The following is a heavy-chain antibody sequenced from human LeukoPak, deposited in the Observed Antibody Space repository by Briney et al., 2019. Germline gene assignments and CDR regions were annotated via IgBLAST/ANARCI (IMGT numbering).Heavy chain of an antibody. J-gene: IGHJ4*02. V-gene: IGHV4-38-2*02. CDR1: GGSISSYY. Sequence: PSETLSLTCTVSGGSISSYYWGWIRQPPGKGLEWIGSIYHSGSTYYNPSLKSRVTISVDTSKNQFSLKLSSVTAADTAVYYCARDSSGYNDYWGQGTLVTVSS. CDR3: ARDSSGYNDY. D-gene: IGHD3-22*01. CDR2: IYHSGST.